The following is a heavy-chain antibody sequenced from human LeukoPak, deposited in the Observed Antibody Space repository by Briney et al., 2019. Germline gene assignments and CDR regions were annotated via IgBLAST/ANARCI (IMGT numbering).Heavy chain of an antibody. CDR3: AREVIAFDI. CDR1: GGSISSYY. CDR2: IYYSGST. D-gene: IGHD2-21*01. V-gene: IGHV4-59*01. Sequence: SEALSLTCTVSGGSISSYYWSWIRQPPGKGLEWIGYIYYSGSTNYNPSLKSRVTISVDASKNQFSLKLSSVTAADTAVYYCAREVIAFDIWGQGTMVTVSS. J-gene: IGHJ3*02.